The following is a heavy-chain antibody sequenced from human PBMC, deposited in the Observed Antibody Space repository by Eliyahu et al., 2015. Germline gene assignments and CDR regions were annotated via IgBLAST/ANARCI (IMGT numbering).Heavy chain of an antibody. D-gene: IGHD5-18*01. CDR1: GYTFTSYG. CDR2: ISAYHGNT. J-gene: IGHJ4*02. Sequence: QVQLVQSGAEVKKPGASVKVSCKASGYTFTSYGISWVRQAPGQGLEWVGWISAYHGNTNYAQKLQGRVTMTTDTSTSTAYMELRSLRSDDTAVYYCARAPIQLWKITPKPFDYWGQGTLVTVSS. V-gene: IGHV1-18*01. CDR3: ARAPIQLWKITPKPFDY.